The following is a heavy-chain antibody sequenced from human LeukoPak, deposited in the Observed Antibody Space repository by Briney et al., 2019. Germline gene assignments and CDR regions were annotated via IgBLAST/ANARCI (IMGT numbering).Heavy chain of an antibody. CDR2: INHSGST. J-gene: IGHJ5*02. Sequence: SETLSLTCAVHGGSFSGYYWSWIRQPPGKGREWIGEINHSGSTNYNPSLKSRATISVDTSKNQCSLKLSSVTAADTAVYYCARVASSYDIFTGYYIYWFDPWGQGTLVTVSS. V-gene: IGHV4-34*01. CDR3: ARVASSYDIFTGYYIYWFDP. D-gene: IGHD3-9*01. CDR1: GGSFSGYY.